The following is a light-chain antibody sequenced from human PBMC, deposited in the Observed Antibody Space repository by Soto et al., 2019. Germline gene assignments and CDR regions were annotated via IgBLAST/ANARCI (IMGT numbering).Light chain of an antibody. CDR1: QGLSSS. CDR2: KAS. V-gene: IGKV1-9*01. J-gene: IGKJ4*01. Sequence: MDLAQSPSFLSASVCGRFTIAFRASQGLSSSLAWYQQRPGKAPQLLIYKASTLQSGVPARFSGSGSGTEFTLTISSLQSEDFATYYCQQLNAYPLTFGGGTKVDIK. CDR3: QQLNAYPLT.